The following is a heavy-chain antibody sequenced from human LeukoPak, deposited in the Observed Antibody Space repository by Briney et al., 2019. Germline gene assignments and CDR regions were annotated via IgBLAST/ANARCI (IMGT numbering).Heavy chain of an antibody. CDR2: MNPNSGNT. V-gene: IGHV1-8*03. Sequence: ASVKVSCKASGYTFTSYDINWVRQATGQGLEWMGWMNPNSGNTGYAQKFQGRVTITRNTSISTAYMELSSLRSDDTAVYYCARDEMGYYDFWSGYHGKDYYFDYWGQGTLVTVSS. J-gene: IGHJ4*02. CDR1: GYTFTSYD. CDR3: ARDEMGYYDFWSGYHGKDYYFDY. D-gene: IGHD3-3*01.